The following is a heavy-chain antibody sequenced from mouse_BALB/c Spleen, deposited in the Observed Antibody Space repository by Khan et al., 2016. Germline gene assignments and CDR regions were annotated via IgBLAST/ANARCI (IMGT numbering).Heavy chain of an antibody. D-gene: IGHD1-1*01. CDR3: ATTVVAPRFAY. J-gene: IGHJ3*01. CDR1: GYSITSDYA. CDR2: ISYSGST. Sequence: EVQLVESGPGLVKPSQSLSLTCPVTGYSITSDYAWNWIRQFPGNKLEWMGYISYSGSTSYNPSLKSRISITRDTSKNQFFLQLNSVTTEDTAAYYCATTVVAPRFAYWGRGTLVTVSA. V-gene: IGHV3-2*02.